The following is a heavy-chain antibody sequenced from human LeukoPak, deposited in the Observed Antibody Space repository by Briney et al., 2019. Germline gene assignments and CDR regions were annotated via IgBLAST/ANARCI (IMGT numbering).Heavy chain of an antibody. D-gene: IGHD3-3*01. V-gene: IGHV3-30*04. CDR1: GFTFSGYA. Sequence: GRSLRLSCAPSGFTFSGYAMHWVRQAPGKGLEWMAVISYDGTNKYYADSVKGRFTISRDNSKNTLYLQMNSLRAEDTAVYYCAKDLNYDFWSDLGNWGQGPLVTVSS. J-gene: IGHJ4*02. CDR2: ISYDGTNK. CDR3: AKDLNYDFWSDLGN.